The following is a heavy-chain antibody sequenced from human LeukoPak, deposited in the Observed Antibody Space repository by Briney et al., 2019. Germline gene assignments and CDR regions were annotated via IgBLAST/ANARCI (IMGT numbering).Heavy chain of an antibody. Sequence: SQTLSLICAVYGESLNSYYWSWVRQPPGEGLEWIGEIYESGTTEYNPSLKSRVTISMVPSKQQFSLSLSSVTAADTAVYYCARGAWATRLGSWGLGTPVIVSS. CDR1: GESLNSYY. J-gene: IGHJ4*02. D-gene: IGHD2-15*01. CDR3: ARGAWATRLGS. CDR2: IYESGTT. V-gene: IGHV4-34*01.